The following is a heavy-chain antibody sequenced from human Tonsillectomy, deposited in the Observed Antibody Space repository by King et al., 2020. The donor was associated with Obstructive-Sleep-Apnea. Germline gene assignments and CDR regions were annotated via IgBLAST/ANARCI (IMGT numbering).Heavy chain of an antibody. J-gene: IGHJ4*02. CDR3: ARGGCSSTSCRIVRRYFDY. CDR1: GFTFSDYY. D-gene: IGHD2-2*01. CDR2: ISSIGRTI. V-gene: IGHV3-11*01. Sequence: VQLVESGGGLVKPGGSLRLSCAASGFTFSDYYMSWIRQAPGKGLEGVSYISSIGRTIYYADSVKGRFTISRDNAKNSLYLQMNSLRAEDTAVYYCARGGCSSTSCRIVRRYFDYWGQGTLVTVSS.